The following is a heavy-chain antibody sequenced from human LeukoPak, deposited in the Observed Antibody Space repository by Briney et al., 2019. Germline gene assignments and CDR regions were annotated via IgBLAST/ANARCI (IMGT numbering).Heavy chain of an antibody. V-gene: IGHV3-20*03. J-gene: IGHJ4*02. D-gene: IGHD3-22*01. CDR2: GGSK. CDR3: ARALIYYYDSSGYYFDY. Sequence: GGSKGYSDSVKCRFTISRDNANTCLYRQMDSLRAEDTALYYCARALIYYYDSSGYYFDYWGQGTLVTVSS.